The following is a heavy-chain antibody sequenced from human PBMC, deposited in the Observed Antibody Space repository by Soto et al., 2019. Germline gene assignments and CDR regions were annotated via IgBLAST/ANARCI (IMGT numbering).Heavy chain of an antibody. J-gene: IGHJ5*02. CDR3: ARVYGAAARPGWFDP. CDR2: IIPIFGTA. D-gene: IGHD4-17*01. Sequence: QVQLVQSGAEVKKPGSSVKVSCKASGGTFSSYAISWVRQAPGQGLAWMGGIIPIFGTANYAQKFQGRVTITADESTSTAYMELSSLRSDDTAVYYCARVYGAAARPGWFDPWGQGTLVTVSS. CDR1: GGTFSSYA. V-gene: IGHV1-69*01.